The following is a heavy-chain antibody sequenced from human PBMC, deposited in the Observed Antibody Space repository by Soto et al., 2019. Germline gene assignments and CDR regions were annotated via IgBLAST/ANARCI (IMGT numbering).Heavy chain of an antibody. D-gene: IGHD1-26*01. Sequence: QVQLVQSGAEVKKPGSSVKVSCKASGGTFSSYAISWVRQAPGQGLEWMGGIIPIFGTANYAQKCQGRVTITADESTSTAYMELSSLRSEDTAVYYCATVHQWELGADDDFDIWGQGTMVTVSS. CDR2: IIPIFGTA. V-gene: IGHV1-69*12. J-gene: IGHJ3*02. CDR1: GGTFSSYA. CDR3: ATVHQWELGADDDFDI.